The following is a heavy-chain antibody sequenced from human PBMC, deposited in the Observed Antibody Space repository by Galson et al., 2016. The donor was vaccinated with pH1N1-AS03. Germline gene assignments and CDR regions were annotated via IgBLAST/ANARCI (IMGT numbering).Heavy chain of an antibody. CDR1: GYTFTNYG. CDR3: ARSGSGSFYEDDF. J-gene: IGHJ4*02. D-gene: IGHD3-10*01. V-gene: IGHV1-18*01. CDR2: IGTYT. Sequence: SVKVSCKASGYTFTNYGISWVRQAPGQGLEYMGWIGTYTIYAQKLQGRVTMTTDTSTSTAYMELRSLRPDDTAVYYCARSGSGSFYEDDFWVQGTLVPVSS.